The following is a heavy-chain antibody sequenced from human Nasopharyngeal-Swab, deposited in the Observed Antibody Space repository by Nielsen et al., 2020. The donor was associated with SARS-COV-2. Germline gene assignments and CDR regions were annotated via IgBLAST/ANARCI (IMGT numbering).Heavy chain of an antibody. J-gene: IGHJ4*02. CDR1: GFTFGDYA. CDR3: SGGVTTVTTLDY. Sequence: GESLKISCTASGFTFGDYAMHWVRQAPGKGLEWVAVISYDGSNKYYADSVKGRFTISRDNSKNTLYLQMNSLRAEDTAVYYCSGGVTTVTTLDYWGQGTLVTVSS. D-gene: IGHD4-17*01. CDR2: ISYDGSNK. V-gene: IGHV3-30-3*01.